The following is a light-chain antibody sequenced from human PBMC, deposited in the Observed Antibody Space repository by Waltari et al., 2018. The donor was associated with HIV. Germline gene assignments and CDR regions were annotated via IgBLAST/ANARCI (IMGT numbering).Light chain of an antibody. CDR2: YKSDSDK. V-gene: IGLV5-45*03. CDR3: MIWHSSAWV. Sequence: QAVLTQPSSLSASPAASASLTCTLRSGINVGTYRIYWYLQKPGSPPQYLLRYKSDSDKQQGSGVPSRFSGSKDASANAGILLISGLQSEDEADYYCMIWHSSAWVFGGGTKLTVL. J-gene: IGLJ3*02. CDR1: SGINVGTYR.